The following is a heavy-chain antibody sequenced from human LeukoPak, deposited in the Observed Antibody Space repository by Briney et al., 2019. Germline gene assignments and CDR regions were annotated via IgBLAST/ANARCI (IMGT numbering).Heavy chain of an antibody. V-gene: IGHV3-21*01. J-gene: IGHJ3*02. CDR3: ASSFLYDFWSGPTDPFDAFDI. CDR1: GFTFSSYS. CDR2: ISSSSSYI. Sequence: GGSLRLSCAASGFTFSSYSMNWVRQAPGKGLEWVSSISSSSSYIYYADSVKGRFTISRDNAKNSLYLQMNSLRAEDTAVYYCASSFLYDFWSGPTDPFDAFDIWGQGTMVTVSS. D-gene: IGHD3-3*01.